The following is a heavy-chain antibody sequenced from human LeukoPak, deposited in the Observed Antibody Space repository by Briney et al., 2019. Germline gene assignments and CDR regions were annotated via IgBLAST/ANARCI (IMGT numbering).Heavy chain of an antibody. CDR3: ARHVAYYYDSSDYPDF. Sequence: SETLSLTCTVSGTSIRSSSMYWGWIRQPPGKGLEWLGSVYYTGSTFHNPSLKRRVTIPVDTSKNQFSLRLTSVTAADTAIYYCARHVAYYYDSSDYPDFWGQGTLVTVSS. D-gene: IGHD3-22*01. CDR2: VYYTGST. J-gene: IGHJ4*02. V-gene: IGHV4-39*01. CDR1: GTSIRSSSMY.